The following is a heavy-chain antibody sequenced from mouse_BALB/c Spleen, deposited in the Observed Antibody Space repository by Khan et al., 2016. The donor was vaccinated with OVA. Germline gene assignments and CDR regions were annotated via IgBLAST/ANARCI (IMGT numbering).Heavy chain of an antibody. CDR1: GYSITSGYA. CDR3: ARGNYYGYYFDY. Sequence: VQLQQSGPGLVKPSQSLSLTCTVTGYSITSGYAWYWIQQFPGNKLGWMGYISYSGGTSYNPSLKSRISITRDTSKNPFSLQLNSVTTEDTATYYCARGNYYGYYFDYWGQGTPVTVSS. V-gene: IGHV3-2*02. CDR2: ISYSGGT. J-gene: IGHJ2*01. D-gene: IGHD1-1*01.